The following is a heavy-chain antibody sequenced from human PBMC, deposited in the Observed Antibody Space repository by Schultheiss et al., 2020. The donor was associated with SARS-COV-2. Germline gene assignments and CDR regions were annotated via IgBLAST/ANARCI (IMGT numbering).Heavy chain of an antibody. CDR1: GFTVSSNY. V-gene: IGHV3-66*02. CDR2: IYSGGST. CDR3: TRGPSQYSSHFDY. J-gene: IGHJ4*02. D-gene: IGHD6-6*01. Sequence: GESLKISCAASGFTVSSNYMSWVRQAPGKGLEWVSVIYSGGSTYYADSVKCRFTISRDNSKKTLYLQMNSQRAEDTPVYYCTRGPSQYSSHFDYWGQGTLVTISS.